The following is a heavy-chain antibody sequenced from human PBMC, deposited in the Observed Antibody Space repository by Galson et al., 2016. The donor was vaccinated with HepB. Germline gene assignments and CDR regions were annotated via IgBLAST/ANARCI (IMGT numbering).Heavy chain of an antibody. Sequence: SLRLSCAASGFTFSIYWMSWVRQAPGKGLEWVANIKQNGSEKYYVDSVGGRFTISRDNAKNSVYLQMNGLRVEDTAVCYCATTVAGFFDYWGQGNLVTVSS. V-gene: IGHV3-7*01. D-gene: IGHD6-19*01. CDR1: GFTFSIYW. CDR2: IKQNGSEK. CDR3: ATTVAGFFDY. J-gene: IGHJ4*02.